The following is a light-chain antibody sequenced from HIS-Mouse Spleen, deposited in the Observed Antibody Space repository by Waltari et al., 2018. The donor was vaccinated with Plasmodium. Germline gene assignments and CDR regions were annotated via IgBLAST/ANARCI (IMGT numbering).Light chain of an antibody. CDR2: AAS. J-gene: IGKJ4*01. CDR1: QSIRSY. CDR3: QQSYSTPQLT. Sequence: DIQLTQSPSSLSASVGDRVTIPCRASQSIRSYLNWYQQKPGKAPKLLIYAASSLQSGVPSRFSGSGSGTDFTLTISSLQPEDFATYYCQQSYSTPQLTFGGGTKVEIK. V-gene: IGKV1-39*01.